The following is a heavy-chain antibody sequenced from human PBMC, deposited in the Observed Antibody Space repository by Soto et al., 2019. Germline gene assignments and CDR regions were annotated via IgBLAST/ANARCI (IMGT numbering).Heavy chain of an antibody. CDR3: ARSHCISPGCYEYQYYGMDV. D-gene: IGHD2-2*01. CDR2: INPNSGAT. Sequence: APVKVSCKASGYTFTDYYLYWVRQAPGQGLEWMGWINPNSGATNYAQKFQGWVTMTRDTSISTAYMEVRRLKSDDTAVYYRARSHCISPGCYEYQYYGMDVWG. J-gene: IGHJ6*02. V-gene: IGHV1-2*04. CDR1: GYTFTDYY.